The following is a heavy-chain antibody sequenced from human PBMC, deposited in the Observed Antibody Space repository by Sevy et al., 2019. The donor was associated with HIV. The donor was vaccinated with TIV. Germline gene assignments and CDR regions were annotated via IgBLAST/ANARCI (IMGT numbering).Heavy chain of an antibody. CDR2: IKSKSDGGTT. V-gene: IGHV3-15*01. J-gene: IGHJ4*02. CDR1: GFTFSNAW. Sequence: GESLKISCAASGFTFSNAWMSWVRQAPGKGLEWVGRIKSKSDGGTTDYAAPVKGRFTISRDDSKNTLYLQMNSLKTEDTAVYYCTTKTGPYYDFWSGYYNDYWGQGTLVTVSS. D-gene: IGHD3-3*01. CDR3: TTKTGPYYDFWSGYYNDY.